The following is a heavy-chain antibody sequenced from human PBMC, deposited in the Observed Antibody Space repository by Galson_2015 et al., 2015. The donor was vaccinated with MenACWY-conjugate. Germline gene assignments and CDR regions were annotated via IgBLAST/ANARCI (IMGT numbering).Heavy chain of an antibody. CDR1: GFTFTGYE. V-gene: IGHV3-48*03. D-gene: IGHD5-18*01. CDR3: ARVGTWIQQSFYYMAV. CDR2: ISKSGSPI. J-gene: IGHJ6*03. Sequence: SLRLSCAASGFTFTGYEFNWVRQAPGTGLEWLPYISKSGSPIYYADSVKGRFTISRDNIKKSLFLEMNSLRAGDTGVYYCARVGTWIQQSFYYMAVWGKGTTVPVSS.